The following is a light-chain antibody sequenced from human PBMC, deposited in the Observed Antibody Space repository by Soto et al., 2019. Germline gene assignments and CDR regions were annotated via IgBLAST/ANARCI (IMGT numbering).Light chain of an antibody. V-gene: IGKV1-39*01. CDR1: QSISSW. CDR3: QQSYSTPFT. J-gene: IGKJ5*01. Sequence: DIQMTQSPSTLSASLGDRVTITCRASQSISSWLAWYQQKPGKAPNLLIYAASSLQRGVPSRFSGSRSGTDFTLTISSLQPEDFASYYCQQSYSTPFTFGQGTRLEI. CDR2: AAS.